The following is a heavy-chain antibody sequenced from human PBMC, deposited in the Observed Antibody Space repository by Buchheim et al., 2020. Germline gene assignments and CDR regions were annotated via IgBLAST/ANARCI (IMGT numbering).Heavy chain of an antibody. D-gene: IGHD2-21*01. Sequence: EVQLVESGGGLVKPGGSLRLSCAASGFTFSTYSMKWVRQAPGKGLEWVSYISSRGSSTYYADSVKGRFTISRDNAKNSLYPQMNSLRDEDTAVYYCARDPSEVMVIATTDYWGQGTL. CDR3: ARDPSEVMVIATTDY. V-gene: IGHV3-21*05. J-gene: IGHJ4*02. CDR2: ISSRGSST. CDR1: GFTFSTYS.